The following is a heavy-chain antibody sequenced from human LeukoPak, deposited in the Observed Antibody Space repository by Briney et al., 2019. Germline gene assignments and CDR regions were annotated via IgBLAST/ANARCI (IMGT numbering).Heavy chain of an antibody. CDR2: INHSGST. CDR1: GGSFSGYY. Sequence: SETLSLTCAVYGGSFSGYYWSWIRQPPGKGLEWIGEINHSGSTNYSPSLKSRVTISVDTSKNQFSLKLSSVTAADTAVYYCARVSTDETWNDEGYFDYWGQGTLVTVSS. V-gene: IGHV4-34*01. D-gene: IGHD1-1*01. CDR3: ARVSTDETWNDEGYFDY. J-gene: IGHJ4*02.